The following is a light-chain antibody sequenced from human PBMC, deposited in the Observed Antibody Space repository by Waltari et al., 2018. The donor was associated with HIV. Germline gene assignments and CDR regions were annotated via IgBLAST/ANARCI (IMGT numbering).Light chain of an antibody. V-gene: IGLV1-40*01. CDR2: ANP. CDR3: LSYDRSLRFV. CDR1: GSNIGAGFD. Sequence: QSVLTQPPSVSGAPGQRVTISCAGSGSNIGAGFDVHWYQQIPGTVPKLIIYANPNRPSGVPARFSGAKSGTSASLAITGLQAEDEATYYCLSYDRSLRFVFGSGTKVSVL. J-gene: IGLJ1*01.